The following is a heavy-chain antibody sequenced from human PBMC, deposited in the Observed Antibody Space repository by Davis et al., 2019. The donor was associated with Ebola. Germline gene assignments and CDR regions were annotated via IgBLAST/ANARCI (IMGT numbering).Heavy chain of an antibody. J-gene: IGHJ6*02. Sequence: GSLRLSCTVSGGSISSYYWSWIRQPPGKGLEWIGEIYHSGSTNYNPSLKSRVTISVDKSKNQFSLKLSSVTAADTAVYYCARDHPYSSGLDVWGQGTTVTVSS. CDR2: IYHSGST. CDR1: GGSISSYY. D-gene: IGHD6-19*01. V-gene: IGHV4-59*12. CDR3: ARDHPYSSGLDV.